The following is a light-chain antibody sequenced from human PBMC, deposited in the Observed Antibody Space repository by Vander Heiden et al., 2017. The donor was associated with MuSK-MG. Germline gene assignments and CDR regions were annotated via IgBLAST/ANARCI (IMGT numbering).Light chain of an antibody. CDR3: QQSCSSYT. Sequence: DILMTQSPSSLSASVGDIVTITRRASDSSRRYLNWYQYKPGKAQQLLIYATSSLQNGVPSRFRGSGSGTDFTITSTALRPEDFATYYCQQSCSSYTFGPGTKVQIK. CDR1: DSSRRY. CDR2: ATS. V-gene: IGKV1-39*01. J-gene: IGKJ2*01.